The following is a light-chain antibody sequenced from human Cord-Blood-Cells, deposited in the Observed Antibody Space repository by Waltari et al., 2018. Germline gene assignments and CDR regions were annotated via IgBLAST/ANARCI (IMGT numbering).Light chain of an antibody. J-gene: IGLJ1*01. CDR3: RSYTSSSTRV. Sequence: QSALTQPASVSGSPGQSLTISCTGTSSDVGGYNYVSWYQQHPGKAPKLMIYDVSNRPSGVSNRFSGSKSGNTASLTISGLQAEDEADYYCRSYTSSSTRVFGTGTKVTVL. V-gene: IGLV2-14*01. CDR1: SSDVGGYNY. CDR2: DVS.